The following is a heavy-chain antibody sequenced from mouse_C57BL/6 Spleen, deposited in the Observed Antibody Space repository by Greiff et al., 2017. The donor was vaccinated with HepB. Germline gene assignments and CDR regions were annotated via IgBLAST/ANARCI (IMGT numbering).Heavy chain of an antibody. CDR1: GFTFSDYG. J-gene: IGHJ2*01. CDR2: ISSGSSTI. CDR3: ARPKIYYGYFDY. Sequence: EVTLMESGGGLVKPGGSLKLSCAASGFTFSDYGMHWVRQAPEQGLEWVAYISSGSSTIYYADTVKGRFTISRDNAKNTLFLQMTSLRSEDTAMYYCARPKIYYGYFDYGGQGTTLTVSS. V-gene: IGHV5-17*01. D-gene: IGHD2-1*01.